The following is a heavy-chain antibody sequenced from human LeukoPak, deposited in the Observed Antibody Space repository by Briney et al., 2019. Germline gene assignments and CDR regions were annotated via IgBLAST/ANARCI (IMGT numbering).Heavy chain of an antibody. D-gene: IGHD4-23*01. V-gene: IGHV4-31*03. Sequence: SETLSLTCTVSGVSISSGNYYWTWIRQYPGKGLEWIGCLYSSGSTSYNPTLKSRPSISLGTSKNQFSLRLSSVTAADTAFYYCVRDRGDYGGNPGYFDYWGQGTLVTVSS. J-gene: IGHJ4*02. CDR2: LYSSGST. CDR3: VRDRGDYGGNPGYFDY. CDR1: GVSISSGNYY.